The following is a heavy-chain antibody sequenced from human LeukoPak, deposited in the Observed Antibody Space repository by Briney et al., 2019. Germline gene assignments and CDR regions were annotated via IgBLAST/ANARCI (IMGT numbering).Heavy chain of an antibody. CDR1: GFTFSSYG. CDR3: IFNYGMDV. CDR2: IPYDGSNK. J-gene: IGHJ6*02. Sequence: PGGSLRLSCAASGFTFSSYGMHWVRQAPGKGLEWVAVIPYDGSNKYYADSVKGRFTISRDNSKNTLYLQMNSLRAEDTAVYYSIFNYGMDVWGQGTTVTVSS. D-gene: IGHD3-3*01. V-gene: IGHV3-30*03.